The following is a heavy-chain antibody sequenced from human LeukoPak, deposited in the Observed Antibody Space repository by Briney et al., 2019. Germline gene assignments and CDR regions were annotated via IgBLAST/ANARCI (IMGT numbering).Heavy chain of an antibody. D-gene: IGHD2-2*01. CDR2: ISGSGGST. V-gene: IGHV3-23*01. Sequence: GGSLRLSCAASGFTVSSNYMSWVRQAPGKGLEWVSAISGSGGSTYYADSVKGRFTISRDNSKNTLYLQMNSLRAEDTAVYYCASDIVVVPAATLLHSYYYYMDVWGKGTTVTVSS. CDR3: ASDIVVVPAATLLHSYYYYMDV. CDR1: GFTVSSNY. J-gene: IGHJ6*03.